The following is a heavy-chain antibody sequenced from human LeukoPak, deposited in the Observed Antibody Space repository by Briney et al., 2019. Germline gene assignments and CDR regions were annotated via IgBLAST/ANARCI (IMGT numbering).Heavy chain of an antibody. D-gene: IGHD2/OR15-2a*01. CDR2: INGRGDNT. CDR3: AKDRVSPGFNWFDP. V-gene: IGHV3-23*01. CDR1: GVIISSYA. Sequence: PRGSLRLSCAPSGVIISSYAMSWVRQAPGKGLEWVSAINGRGDNTYYADFVKGRFTISRDNSKSTVYLQMNSLRTEDTAVYYCAKDRVSPGFNWFDPWGQGTLVTVSS. J-gene: IGHJ5*02.